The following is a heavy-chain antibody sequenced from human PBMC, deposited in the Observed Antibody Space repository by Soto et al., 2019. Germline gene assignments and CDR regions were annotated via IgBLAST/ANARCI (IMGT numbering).Heavy chain of an antibody. CDR2: IWYDGSNK. CDR1: GFTFSSYG. V-gene: IGHV3-33*01. J-gene: IGHJ4*02. D-gene: IGHD3-22*01. CDR3: ARDSYYYDSSGSPLFDY. Sequence: LRLSCAASGFTFSSYGMHWVRQAPGKGLEWVAVIWYDGSNKYYADSVKGRFTISRDNSKNTLYLQMNSLRAEDTAVYYCARDSYYYDSSGSPLFDYWGQGTLVTVSS.